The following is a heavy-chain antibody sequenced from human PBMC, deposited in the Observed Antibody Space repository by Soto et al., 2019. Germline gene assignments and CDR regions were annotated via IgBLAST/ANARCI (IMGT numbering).Heavy chain of an antibody. CDR3: ARDPGNYYDSSGYCDY. D-gene: IGHD3-22*01. V-gene: IGHV1-18*01. CDR2: ISAYNGNT. Sequence: GASVKVSCKASGYTFTSYGISWVRQAPGQGLEWMGWISAYNGNTNYAQKLQGRVTMTTDTSTSTAYMELRSLRSDDTAVYYCARDPGNYYDSSGYCDYWGQGTLVTVSS. J-gene: IGHJ4*02. CDR1: GYTFTSYG.